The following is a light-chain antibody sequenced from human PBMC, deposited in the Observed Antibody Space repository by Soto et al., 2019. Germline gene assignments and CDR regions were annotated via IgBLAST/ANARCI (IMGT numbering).Light chain of an antibody. CDR1: QSVGSH. J-gene: IGKJ1*01. Sequence: EIVLTQSPASLSLSPGQRASLSCRASQSVGSHLAWFQQRPGQAPRLLIYQTSIRAAGIPARFSASGSGTDFTLTISSLEPEDFAVYYCQQRSNWPPGFGQGTKVDIK. V-gene: IGKV3-11*01. CDR3: QQRSNWPPG. CDR2: QTS.